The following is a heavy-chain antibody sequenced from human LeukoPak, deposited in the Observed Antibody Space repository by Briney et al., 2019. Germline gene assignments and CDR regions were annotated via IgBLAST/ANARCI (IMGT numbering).Heavy chain of an antibody. D-gene: IGHD3-22*01. Sequence: KASETLSLTCTVSGGSISSSSYYWGWIRQPPGKGLEWIGSIYYSGSTYYNPSLKSRVTISVDTSKNQFSLKLSSVTAADTAVYYCARLSVYYDSSGYYYGKNYYFDYWGQGTPVTVSS. CDR2: IYYSGST. CDR1: GGSISSSSYY. CDR3: ARLSVYYDSSGYYYGKNYYFDY. V-gene: IGHV4-39*01. J-gene: IGHJ4*02.